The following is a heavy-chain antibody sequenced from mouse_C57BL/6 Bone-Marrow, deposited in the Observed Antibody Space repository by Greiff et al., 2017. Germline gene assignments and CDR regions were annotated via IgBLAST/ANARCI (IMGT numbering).Heavy chain of an antibody. D-gene: IGHD2-14*01. V-gene: IGHV5-6*01. Sequence: EVKLVESGGDLVKPGGSLKLSCAASGFTFSSYGMSWVRQTPDKRLEWVATISSGGSYTYYPDSVKGRFTISRDNAKNTLYLQMSSLKSEDTAMYYCASPYRGDAMDYWGQGTSVTVSS. CDR3: ASPYRGDAMDY. J-gene: IGHJ4*01. CDR1: GFTFSSYG. CDR2: ISSGGSYT.